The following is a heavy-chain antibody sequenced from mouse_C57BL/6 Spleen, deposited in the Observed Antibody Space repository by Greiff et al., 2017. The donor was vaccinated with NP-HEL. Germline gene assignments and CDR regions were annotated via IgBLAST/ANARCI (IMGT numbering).Heavy chain of an antibody. J-gene: IGHJ2*01. CDR1: GYTFTSYW. CDR3: ARFSSYLYYFDY. D-gene: IGHD1-1*01. Sequence: QVQLQQPGAELVKPGASVKMSCKASGYTFTSYWITWVKQRPGQGLEWIGDIYPGSGSTNYNEKFKSKATLTVDTSSSTAYMQLSSLTSEDSAVYYCARFSSYLYYFDYWGQGTTLTVSS. CDR2: IYPGSGST. V-gene: IGHV1-55*01.